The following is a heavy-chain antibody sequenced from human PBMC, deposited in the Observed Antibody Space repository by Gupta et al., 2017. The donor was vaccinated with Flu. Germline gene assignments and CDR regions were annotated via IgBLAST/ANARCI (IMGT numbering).Heavy chain of an antibody. Sequence: EVQVLESGGGLVQPGGSLRLSCAAFGFPFTKYSISWVRLAPGKGLEWFSEIGIGGSLTFYADSVKGRFTISRANSKNTTYLQRNSLRAGDTAIYYCAKDQGDCSSLGCSTFDSWGQGTLVTVSS. J-gene: IGHJ4*02. CDR3: AKDQGDCSSLGCSTFDS. D-gene: IGHD2-2*01. CDR2: IGIGGSLT. V-gene: IGHV3-23*01. CDR1: GFPFTKYS.